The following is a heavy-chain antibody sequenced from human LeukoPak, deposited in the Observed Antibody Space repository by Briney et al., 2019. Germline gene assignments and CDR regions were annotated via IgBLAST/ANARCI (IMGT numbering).Heavy chain of an antibody. D-gene: IGHD3-10*01. J-gene: IGHJ4*02. CDR3: ARGKAGSYGDYFDY. CDR2: IYHSGST. Sequence: SQTLSLTRAVSGGSISSGGYSWSWIRQSPGKGLEWIGYIYHSGSTYYNPSLKSRVTISVDRSKNQFSLKLSSVTAADTAVYYCARGKAGSYGDYFDYWGQGTLVTVSS. CDR1: GGSISSGGYS. V-gene: IGHV4-30-2*06.